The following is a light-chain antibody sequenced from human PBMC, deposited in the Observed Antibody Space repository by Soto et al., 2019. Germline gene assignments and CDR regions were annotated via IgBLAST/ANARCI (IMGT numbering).Light chain of an antibody. CDR1: QSISSW. CDR2: DAS. V-gene: IGKV1-5*01. CDR3: QQLNSYPIT. J-gene: IGKJ5*01. Sequence: DIQMTQSPSTLSASVGDRVTITCRASQSISSWLAWYQQKPGKAPKVLIYDASSLESGVPSRFSGSGSGTEFTLTINSLQPEDFATYFCQQLNSYPITFGQGTRLEIK.